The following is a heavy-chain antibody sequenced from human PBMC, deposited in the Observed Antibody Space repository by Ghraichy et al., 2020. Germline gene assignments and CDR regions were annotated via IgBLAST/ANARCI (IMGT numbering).Heavy chain of an antibody. J-gene: IGHJ6*02. D-gene: IGHD4-23*01. Sequence: GGSLRLSCAASGFTFSSYAMNWVRQAPGKGLEWVSSISTRSTYKNYAASVKGRFTVSRDNAKNSLFLQMDSLRADDTAVYDCARDVGFDNSAGGLDVWGHGTWVIVSS. CDR1: GFTFSSYA. CDR3: ARDVGFDNSAGGLDV. CDR2: ISTRSTYK. V-gene: IGHV3-21*01.